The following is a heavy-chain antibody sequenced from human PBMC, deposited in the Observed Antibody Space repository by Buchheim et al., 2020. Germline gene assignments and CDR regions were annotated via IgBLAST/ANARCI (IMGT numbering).Heavy chain of an antibody. CDR1: GGSISGYY. J-gene: IGHJ4*02. V-gene: IGHV4-59*01. CDR2: IHSTGST. Sequence: QLQLQESGSGLVKPSQTLSLTCTVSGGSISGYYLTWLRQLPGRGLEWIGYIHSTGSTHYSPSLRRRSTISLDTSKNQFSLTLTSMTPADTAVYYCSRGAAARPGYWGQG. D-gene: IGHD6-6*01. CDR3: SRGAAARPGY.